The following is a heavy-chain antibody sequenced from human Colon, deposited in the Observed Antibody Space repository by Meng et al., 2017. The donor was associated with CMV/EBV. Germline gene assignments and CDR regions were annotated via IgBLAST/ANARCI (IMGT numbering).Heavy chain of an antibody. CDR2: INSNSGAT. V-gene: IGHV1-2*02. J-gene: IGHJ4*02. CDR3: ARDPSGSRVPFDY. Sequence: VALVQSGAEVKKPGASVKVSCKTSGYTFSDYHIHWVRQAPGQGLEWMGWINSNSGATDYAQKFQGRFTMTRDTSITTVYMELSSLRSDDTAVYYCARDPSGSRVPFDYWGQGSLVTVSS. D-gene: IGHD1-26*01. CDR1: GYTFSDYH.